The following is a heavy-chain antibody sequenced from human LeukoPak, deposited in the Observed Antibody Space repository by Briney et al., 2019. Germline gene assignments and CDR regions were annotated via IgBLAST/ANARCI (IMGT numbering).Heavy chain of an antibody. CDR1: GFTVSDNN. V-gene: IGHV3-21*01. CDR2: ISSDGSYI. D-gene: IGHD2-15*01. CDR3: ASPHYCSGSSCCFGY. Sequence: GGSLRLSCAASGFTVSDNNMIWVRQAPGKGLEWVSLISSDGSYIYYADSVRGRFTIPRDNAKNSLYLQMNSLRAEDTAVYFCASPHYCSGSSCCFGYWGQGTLVTVSS. J-gene: IGHJ4*03.